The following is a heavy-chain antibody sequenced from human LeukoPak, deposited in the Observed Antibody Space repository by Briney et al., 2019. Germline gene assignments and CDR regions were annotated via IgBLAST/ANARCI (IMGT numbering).Heavy chain of an antibody. CDR3: ARMGYSSGWPDYYGMDV. Sequence: GASVKVSCKASGGTFSSYAISWVRQAPGQGLEWMGRIIPILGIANYAQKFQGRVTITADKSTSTAYMELSSLRSEDTAVYYCARMGYSSGWPDYYGMDVWGQGTTVTVSS. CDR1: GGTFSSYA. V-gene: IGHV1-69*04. CDR2: IIPILGIA. J-gene: IGHJ6*02. D-gene: IGHD6-19*01.